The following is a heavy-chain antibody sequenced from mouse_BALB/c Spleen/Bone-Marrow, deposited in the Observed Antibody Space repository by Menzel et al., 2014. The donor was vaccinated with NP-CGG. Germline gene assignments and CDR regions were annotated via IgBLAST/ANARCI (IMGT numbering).Heavy chain of an antibody. V-gene: IGHV14-1*02. CDR3: ASGYYGSSPYWYFGV. J-gene: IGHJ1*01. D-gene: IGHD1-1*01. CDR1: GFNIKDYY. Sequence: VQLQQSGAELVRPGALVKLSCKASGFNIKDYYMHWVEQRPEQGLEWIGWIDPENGNTIYDPKFQGKASITADTSSNTAYLQLSSLTSEDTAVYYCASGYYGSSPYWYFGVWGAGTTVTVSS. CDR2: IDPENGNT.